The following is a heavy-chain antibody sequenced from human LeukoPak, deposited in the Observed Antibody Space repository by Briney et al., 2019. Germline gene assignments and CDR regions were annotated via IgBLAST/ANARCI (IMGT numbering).Heavy chain of an antibody. CDR1: GFTFSDYW. CDR3: AKDPYYETAGYFDY. Sequence: GGSLRLSCAASGFTFSDYWIHWVRQAPGKGLVWVSRINTDGSITNYADSVKGRFSISRDNSKNTLYLQMNSLRAEDTAVYYCAKDPYYETAGYFDYWGQGTLVTVSS. CDR2: INTDGSIT. D-gene: IGHD1-26*01. V-gene: IGHV3-74*01. J-gene: IGHJ4*02.